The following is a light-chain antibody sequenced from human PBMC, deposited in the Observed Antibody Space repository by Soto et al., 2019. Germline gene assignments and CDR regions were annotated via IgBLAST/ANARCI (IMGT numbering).Light chain of an antibody. CDR2: EGS. J-gene: IGLJ1*01. V-gene: IGLV2-23*03. Sequence: QSALTQPASVSGSAGQSITISCSGTMRDVGAYNLVSWYQQHPGTAPKLIIYEGSKRPSGVSDRFSGSKSGNTASLTISGLQAEDEADYFCCSYADGSTFAFGTGTKLTVL. CDR3: CSYADGSTFA. CDR1: MRDVGAYNL.